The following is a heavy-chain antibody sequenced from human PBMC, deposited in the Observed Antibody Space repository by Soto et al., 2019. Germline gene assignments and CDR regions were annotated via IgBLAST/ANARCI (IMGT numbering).Heavy chain of an antibody. V-gene: IGHV3-23*01. CDR3: AKDRSSGWYGGLFDY. D-gene: IGHD6-19*01. CDR2: ISGSGGST. CDR1: GFTFSSYA. Sequence: EVQLLESGGCLVQPGGSLRLSCAASGFTFSSYAMSWVRQAPGKGLEWVSAISGSGGSTYYADSVKGRFTISRDNSKNTLYLQMNSLRAEDTAVYYCAKDRSSGWYGGLFDYWGQGTLVTVSS. J-gene: IGHJ4*02.